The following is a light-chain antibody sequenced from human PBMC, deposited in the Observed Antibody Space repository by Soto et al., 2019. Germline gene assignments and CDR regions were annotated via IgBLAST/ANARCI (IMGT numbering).Light chain of an antibody. CDR2: GAS. J-gene: IGKJ1*01. CDR1: QSVSSN. CDR3: KQYNNWPPWT. V-gene: IGKV3-15*01. Sequence: EIVMTQSPATLSVSPGERATLSCRASQSVSSNLAWYQQKPGQAPRLLIYGASTRATGIAARFSGSGSGTEFTLTISSLQSEDFGVYYCKQYNNWPPWTFGQGTKVEIK.